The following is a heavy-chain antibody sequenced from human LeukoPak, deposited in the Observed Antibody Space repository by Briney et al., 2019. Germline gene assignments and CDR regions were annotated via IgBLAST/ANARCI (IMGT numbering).Heavy chain of an antibody. CDR3: ASLSAGDTLIDY. CDR1: GYTFTGFY. J-gene: IGHJ4*02. Sequence: GASVKVSCKASGYTFTGFYVHWVRQAPGQGLEWMGWINPNSGGTDSAQKFQGRVTMTRDTSISTAYMELSRLRSDDTAVYYCASLSAGDTLIDYWGQGTLVTVSS. CDR2: INPNSGGT. D-gene: IGHD7-27*01. V-gene: IGHV1-2*02.